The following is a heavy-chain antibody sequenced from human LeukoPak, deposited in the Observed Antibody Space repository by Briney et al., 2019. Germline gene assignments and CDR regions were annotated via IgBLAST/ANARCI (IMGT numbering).Heavy chain of an antibody. Sequence: PGGSLRLSCAASGFTFSSYSMNWVRQAPGKGLEWVSSISSSSSYIYYADSVKGRFNISRDNAKNSVYLQMHSLRAEDTAVYYCGRESGYSSTIDYWGQGTLVTVSS. J-gene: IGHJ4*02. CDR3: GRESGYSSTIDY. CDR2: ISSSSSYI. V-gene: IGHV3-21*01. CDR1: GFTFSSYS. D-gene: IGHD6-19*01.